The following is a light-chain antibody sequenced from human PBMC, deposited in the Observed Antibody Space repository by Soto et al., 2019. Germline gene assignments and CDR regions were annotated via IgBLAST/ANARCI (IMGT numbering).Light chain of an antibody. CDR3: QQYNSAPWG. CDR1: QGIASY. CDR2: AAS. J-gene: IGKJ1*01. V-gene: IGKV1-27*01. Sequence: DIQMTQSPSSLSASVGDRVTITCRASQGIASYLGWWQHKPGKVPKLLISAASTLQSGVPSRFSGSGSGTDFTLTISSLQPEDVASYYCQQYNSAPWGFGQGTKVEVK.